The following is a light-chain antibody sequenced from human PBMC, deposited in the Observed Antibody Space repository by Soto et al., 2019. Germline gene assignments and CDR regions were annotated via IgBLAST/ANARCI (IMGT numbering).Light chain of an antibody. J-gene: IGKJ1*01. CDR3: QQSYSTPTT. V-gene: IGKV1-39*01. CDR1: QSISSY. Sequence: DTQMTQSPSSLSASVGDRVTITCRASQSISSYLNWYQQKPGKAPKLLIYAASSLQSGVPSRFSGSGSGTDFTLTISSLQPEDFATYYCQQSYSTPTTFGQGTKVDI. CDR2: AAS.